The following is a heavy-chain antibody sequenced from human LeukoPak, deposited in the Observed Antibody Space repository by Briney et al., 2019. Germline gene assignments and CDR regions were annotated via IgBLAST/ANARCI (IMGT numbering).Heavy chain of an antibody. CDR2: INHSGST. Sequence: PSETLSLACAVYGGSFSGYYWSWIRQPPGKRLEWIGEINHSGSTNYNPSLKSRVTISVDTSKNQFSLKLSSVTAADTAVYYCARPGSRWQRGEYYFDYWGQGTLVTVSS. D-gene: IGHD2-15*01. V-gene: IGHV4-34*01. CDR1: GGSFSGYY. J-gene: IGHJ4*02. CDR3: ARPGSRWQRGEYYFDY.